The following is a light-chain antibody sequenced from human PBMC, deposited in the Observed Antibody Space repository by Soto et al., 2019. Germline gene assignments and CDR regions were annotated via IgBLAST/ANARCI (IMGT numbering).Light chain of an antibody. CDR2: GAS. CDR3: QQYGGLPRT. Sequence: EIVLTQSPATLSLSPGERATLSCRASQSVSSYLAWYQQKPGQAPRLLIYGASSRATGIPDRFSGSGSGAEFTITISRLEPEDFAVYYCQQYGGLPRTFGQGTKVDIK. CDR1: QSVSSY. J-gene: IGKJ1*01. V-gene: IGKV3-20*01.